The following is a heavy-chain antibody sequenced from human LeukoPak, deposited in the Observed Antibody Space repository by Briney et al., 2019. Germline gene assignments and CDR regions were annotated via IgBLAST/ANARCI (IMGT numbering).Heavy chain of an antibody. CDR3: AGMDIVVVPAVTDDAFDI. Sequence: PGGSLRLSCAASGFTFSSYSMDWVRQAPGKGLEWVSYISSSSSTIYYADSVKGRFTISRDNAKNSLYLQMNSLRAEDTAVYYCAGMDIVVVPAVTDDAFDIWGQGTMVTVSS. V-gene: IGHV3-48*01. J-gene: IGHJ3*02. CDR1: GFTFSSYS. D-gene: IGHD2-2*03. CDR2: ISSSSSTI.